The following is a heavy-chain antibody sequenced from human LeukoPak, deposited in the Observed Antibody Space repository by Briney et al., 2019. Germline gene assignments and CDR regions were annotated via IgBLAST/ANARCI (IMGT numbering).Heavy chain of an antibody. V-gene: IGHV3-74*01. Sequence: GGSLRLSCAVSGFTLSSYWMHWVRQAPGKGLVWVARINTDGTTINYADSVKGRFTISRDKAQNTLYLQMNSLRVEDTAVYYCARVAAGTGSYDYWGQGTLVTVSS. D-gene: IGHD3-10*01. CDR3: ARVAAGTGSYDY. CDR2: INTDGTTI. J-gene: IGHJ4*02. CDR1: GFTLSSYW.